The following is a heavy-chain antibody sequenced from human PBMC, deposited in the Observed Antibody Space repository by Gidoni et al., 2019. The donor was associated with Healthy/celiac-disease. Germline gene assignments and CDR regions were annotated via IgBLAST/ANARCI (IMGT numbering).Heavy chain of an antibody. J-gene: IGHJ5*02. V-gene: IGHV3-30*01. CDR3: ARGVYDTRNWFDP. CDR2: ISYDGSTN. CDR1: GCPFRSYA. D-gene: IGHD3-22*01. Sequence: QVQLVESGGGVVQPGSSLRLSCSASGCPFRSYAMHWVRTAPGKGLEWVAVISYDGSTNYSADSVKGRFTISSDNSKNTLYLQMNSLRAEDTAVYYCARGVYDTRNWFDPWGQGTLVTVSS.